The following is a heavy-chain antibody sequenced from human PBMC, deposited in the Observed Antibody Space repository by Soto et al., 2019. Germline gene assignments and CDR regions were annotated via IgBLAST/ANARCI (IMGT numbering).Heavy chain of an antibody. CDR2: IYTSGST. D-gene: IGHD5-12*01. CDR1: GVSISSGPYY. CDR3: ARTAHIDTAMGGYYYYSTDV. Sequence: PSETLSLTCTVSGVSISSGPYYWGWIRQPPGKGLEWIGNIYTSGSTYYNPSLKSRVTISVDTSKHQFSLKLRSVTAADTAVYYCARTAHIDTAMGGYYYYSTDVWGRGTTVTVSS. J-gene: IGHJ6*02. V-gene: IGHV4-39*01.